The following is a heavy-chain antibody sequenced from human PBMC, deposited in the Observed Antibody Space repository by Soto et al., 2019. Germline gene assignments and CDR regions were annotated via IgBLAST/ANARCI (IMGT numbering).Heavy chain of an antibody. D-gene: IGHD3-22*01. CDR3: AGFRSSYYDSSGYEYYFDY. CDR1: GGTFSSYA. J-gene: IGHJ4*02. V-gene: IGHV1-69*01. CDR2: IIPIFGTA. Sequence: QVQLVQSGAEVKKPGSSVKLSCKASGGTFSSYAISWVRQAPGQGLEWMGGIIPIFGTANYAQKFQGRVTITADQSTSTAYMELSSLRSEDTAVYYCAGFRSSYYDSSGYEYYFDYWGQGTLFTVSS.